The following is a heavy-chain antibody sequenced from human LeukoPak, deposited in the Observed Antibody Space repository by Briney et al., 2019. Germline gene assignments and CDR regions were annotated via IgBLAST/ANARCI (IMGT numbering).Heavy chain of an antibody. V-gene: IGHV1-2*04. Sequence: ASVKVSCKTSGYTFTNYGITWVRQAPGQGLEWLGWINPSTGGTKYAQQFQGWVTLTRDTSTSTAYLDLSRLKSNDTAVYYCARGYSSMFIDNWGQGTLVSVSS. CDR3: ARGYSSMFIDN. CDR1: GYTFTNYG. D-gene: IGHD2-2*01. J-gene: IGHJ4*02. CDR2: INPSTGGT.